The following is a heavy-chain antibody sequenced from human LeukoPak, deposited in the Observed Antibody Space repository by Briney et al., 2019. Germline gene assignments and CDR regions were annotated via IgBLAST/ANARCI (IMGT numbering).Heavy chain of an antibody. D-gene: IGHD1-26*01. J-gene: IGHJ4*02. CDR1: GFTFSNSW. CDR2: INRDGSTK. Sequence: GGSLRLSCAASGFTFSNSWMAWVRQAPGKGLQWVANINRDGSTKHYADSLEGRFTISRDNPKNSLYLQMNTLRADDTAVYYCTRDTEGSLDYWGQGILVTVAS. CDR3: TRDTEGSLDY. V-gene: IGHV3-7*01.